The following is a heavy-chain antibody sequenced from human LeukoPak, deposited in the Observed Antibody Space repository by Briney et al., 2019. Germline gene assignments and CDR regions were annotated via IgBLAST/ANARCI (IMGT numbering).Heavy chain of an antibody. CDR2: INPSGGST. CDR3: ARDGCSSTSCSDRGWFDP. Sequence: GASVKVSCKASGYTFTSYYMHWVRQAPGQGLEWMGIINPSGGSTSYAQKFQGRVTMPRDMSTSTVYMALSRLRSEDTAVYYCARDGCSSTSCSDRGWFDPWGQGTLVTVSS. D-gene: IGHD2-2*01. CDR1: GYTFTSYY. J-gene: IGHJ5*02. V-gene: IGHV1-46*01.